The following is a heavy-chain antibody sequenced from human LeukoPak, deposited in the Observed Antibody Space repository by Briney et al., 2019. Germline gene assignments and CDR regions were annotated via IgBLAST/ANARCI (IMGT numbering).Heavy chain of an antibody. CDR1: GFTFSFSG. J-gene: IGHJ4*02. Sequence: GGSLRLSCAASGFTFSFSGMYWVRQAPGKGLEWVAFISDDGSRKYYADSVKGRFTISRDNPKNTLFLQMNSLRTEDTAVYYCTKDRSTTWSFDYWGQGTLVTVSS. CDR3: TKDRSTTWSFDY. CDR2: ISDDGSRK. D-gene: IGHD6-13*01. V-gene: IGHV3-30*18.